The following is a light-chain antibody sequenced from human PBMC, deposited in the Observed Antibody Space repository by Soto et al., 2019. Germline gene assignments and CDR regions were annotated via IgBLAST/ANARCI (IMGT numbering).Light chain of an antibody. CDR1: QSVGSN. J-gene: IGKJ4*01. CDR3: QQYNNWPLT. CDR2: GAS. V-gene: IGKV3-15*01. Sequence: EIVMTQSPATLSVSPGERATLSCWASQSVGSNLAWYRQRPGQSPRLLIYGASSRPTGIPVRFSGSGSGTEFTLTISSLQSEDFAVYYCQQYNNWPLTFGGGTKVEIK.